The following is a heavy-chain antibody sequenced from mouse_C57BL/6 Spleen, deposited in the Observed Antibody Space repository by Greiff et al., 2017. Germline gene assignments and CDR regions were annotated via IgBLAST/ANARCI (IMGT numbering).Heavy chain of an antibody. V-gene: IGHV1-82*01. J-gene: IGHJ4*01. Sequence: VKLQESGPELVKPGAPVKISCKASGYAFSGSWMNWVKQRPGKGLEWIGRIYPGDGDTNYNGKFKGKATLTAAKSSSTAYMQLSSLTSEDSAVYFCARDSSGYYYAMDYWGQGTSVTVSS. CDR2: IYPGDGDT. CDR3: ARDSSGYYYAMDY. CDR1: GYAFSGSW. D-gene: IGHD3-2*02.